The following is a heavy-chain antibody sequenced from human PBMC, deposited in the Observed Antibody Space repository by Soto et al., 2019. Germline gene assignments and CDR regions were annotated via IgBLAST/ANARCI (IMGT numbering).Heavy chain of an antibody. CDR2: IYHRETT. CDR1: GSSVSGGIYY. Sequence: QVQLRESGPGLVKPSETLSLTCTVSGSSVSGGIYYWTWILQPPGKGLEWIGYIYHRETTNYNAYLRSRVTISVDTSKNQFSLRLTSVTAADTAVYYCARYRDYGDYGYFDSWGQGTLVTVSS. CDR3: ARYRDYGDYGYFDS. J-gene: IGHJ4*02. V-gene: IGHV4-61*01. D-gene: IGHD4-17*01.